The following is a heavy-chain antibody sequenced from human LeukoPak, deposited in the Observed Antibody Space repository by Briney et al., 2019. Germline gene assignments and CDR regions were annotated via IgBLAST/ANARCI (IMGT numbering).Heavy chain of an antibody. Sequence: ASVKVSCKASGYTFTGYYMHWVRQAPGQGLEWMGWINPNSGGTNYAQKFQGRVTMTRNTSISTAYMELSSLRSEDTAVYYCARHTYYYDSSGLIYWFDPWGRGTLVTVSS. D-gene: IGHD3-22*01. V-gene: IGHV1-2*02. CDR2: INPNSGGT. CDR1: GYTFTGYY. CDR3: ARHTYYYDSSGLIYWFDP. J-gene: IGHJ5*02.